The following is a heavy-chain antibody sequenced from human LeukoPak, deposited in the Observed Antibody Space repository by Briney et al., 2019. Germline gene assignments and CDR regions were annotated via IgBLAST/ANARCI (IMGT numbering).Heavy chain of an antibody. CDR2: ISAYNGNT. CDR3: ARSAAENHYYYYYGMDV. V-gene: IGHV1-18*01. Sequence: ASVKVSCKASGYTFTSYGISWVRQAPGQGLEWMGWISAYNGNTNYAQKLQGRVTKTTDTSTSTAYMELRSLRSDDTAVYYCARSAAENHYYYYYGMDVWGQGTTVTVSS. D-gene: IGHD2-2*01. CDR1: GYTFTSYG. J-gene: IGHJ6*02.